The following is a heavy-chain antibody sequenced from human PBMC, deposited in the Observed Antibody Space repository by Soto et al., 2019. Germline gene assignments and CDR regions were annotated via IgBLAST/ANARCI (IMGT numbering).Heavy chain of an antibody. CDR1: GGSISSSSYY. J-gene: IGHJ4*02. Sequence: SETLSLTCTVSGGSISSSSYYWGWIRQPPGKGLEWIGSIYYSGSTYYNPSLKSRVTISVDTSKNQFSLKLSSVTAADTAVYYCARRYSGYDEVPVDYWGQGTLVTVSS. D-gene: IGHD5-12*01. CDR3: ARRYSGYDEVPVDY. CDR2: IYYSGST. V-gene: IGHV4-39*01.